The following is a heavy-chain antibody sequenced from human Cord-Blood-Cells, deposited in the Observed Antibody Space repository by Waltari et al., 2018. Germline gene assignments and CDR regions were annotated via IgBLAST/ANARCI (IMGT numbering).Heavy chain of an antibody. CDR1: GGTFSSYA. CDR3: ARSPSLRYFDWLLYYFDY. V-gene: IGHV1-69*01. CDR2: ISPIFGTA. Sequence: QVQLVQSGAEVKKPGSSVKVSCKASGGTFSSYAISWVRQAPGQGLEWMGGISPIFGTANCAQKFQGRVTITADESTSTAYRELSSLRSEETAVYYCARSPSLRYFDWLLYYFDYWGQGTLVTVSS. J-gene: IGHJ4*02. D-gene: IGHD3-9*01.